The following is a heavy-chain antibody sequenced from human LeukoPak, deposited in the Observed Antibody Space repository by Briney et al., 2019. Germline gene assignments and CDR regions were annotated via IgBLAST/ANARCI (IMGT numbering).Heavy chain of an antibody. CDR1: GYTLTTYY. Sequence: ASVKVSCKASGYTLTTYYMHWVRQAPGQGLEWMGWINPNSGGTNYVQNFQGRVTMTTDTSTSTAYMELRSLRSDDTAVYYCARVDILTGYYFFDSWGQGTLVTVSS. D-gene: IGHD3-9*01. V-gene: IGHV1-2*02. J-gene: IGHJ4*02. CDR3: ARVDILTGYYFFDS. CDR2: INPNSGGT.